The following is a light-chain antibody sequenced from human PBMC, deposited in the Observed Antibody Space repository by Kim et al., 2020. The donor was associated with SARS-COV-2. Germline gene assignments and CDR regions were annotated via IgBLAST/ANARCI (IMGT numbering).Light chain of an antibody. J-gene: IGLJ3*02. CDR2: LNSDGSH. CDR1: SGNSSYA. Sequence: GASVKLTCTLSSGNSSYAIAWHQQQPEKGPRYLMTLNSDGSHSKGDGIPDRFSGSSSGAERYLTISSLQSEDEADYYCQTWGTGMVFGGGTQLTVL. CDR3: QTWGTGMV. V-gene: IGLV4-69*01.